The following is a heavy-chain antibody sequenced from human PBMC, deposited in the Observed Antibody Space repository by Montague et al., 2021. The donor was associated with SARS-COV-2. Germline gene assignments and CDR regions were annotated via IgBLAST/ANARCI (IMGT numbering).Heavy chain of an antibody. CDR2: IYYSGST. CDR3: ARGMGGSYLYYFDY. D-gene: IGHD1-26*01. J-gene: IGHJ4*02. CDR1: SGSISSYY. Sequence: SETLSLTCTVSSGSISSYYWSWIRQPPGKGLEWIGYIYYSGSTNYNPSLKSRVTILVDMSKNQFSLKLSPVTAADTAVYYCARGMGGSYLYYFDYWGQGTLVTVSS. V-gene: IGHV4-59*01.